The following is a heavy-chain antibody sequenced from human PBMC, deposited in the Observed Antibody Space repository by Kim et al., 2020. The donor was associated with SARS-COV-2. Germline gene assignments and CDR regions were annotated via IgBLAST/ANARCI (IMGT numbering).Heavy chain of an antibody. CDR1: GFTFSSYS. CDR3: AREGPWGYSYGYLGYYYGMDV. D-gene: IGHD5-18*01. J-gene: IGHJ6*02. V-gene: IGHV3-21*01. Sequence: GGSLRLSCAASGFTFSSYSMNWVRQAPGKGLEWVSSISSSSSYIYYADSVKGRFTISRDNAKNSLYLQMNSLRAEDTAVYYCAREGPWGYSYGYLGYYYGMDVWGQGTTVTVSS. CDR2: ISSSSSYI.